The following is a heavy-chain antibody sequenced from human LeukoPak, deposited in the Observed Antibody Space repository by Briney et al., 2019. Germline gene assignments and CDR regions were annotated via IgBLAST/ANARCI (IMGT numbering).Heavy chain of an antibody. Sequence: GGSLRLSCAASGFTFDDYGMSWVRQAPGKGLEWVSGINWNGGSTGYADSVKGRFTISRDNAKNSLYLQMDSLRAEDTALYYCARVAAAGARYYYYYMDVWGKGTTVTVSS. CDR1: GFTFDDYG. J-gene: IGHJ6*03. V-gene: IGHV3-20*04. CDR2: INWNGGST. CDR3: ARVAAAGARYYYYYMDV. D-gene: IGHD6-13*01.